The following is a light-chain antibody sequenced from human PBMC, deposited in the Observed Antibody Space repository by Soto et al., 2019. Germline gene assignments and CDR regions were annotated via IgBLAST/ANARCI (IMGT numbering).Light chain of an antibody. CDR3: QQYGTSPFT. CDR2: SAS. Sequence: EIVLTQFPGASSLSQGERAILSCRASQSVSSSFLAWYRQNPGQAPRLLIYSASSRATGIPGRFSGSGSGTDFTLTINRLEPEDFAVYYCQQYGTSPFTFGGGTKVDIK. V-gene: IGKV3-20*01. CDR1: QSVSSSF. J-gene: IGKJ4*01.